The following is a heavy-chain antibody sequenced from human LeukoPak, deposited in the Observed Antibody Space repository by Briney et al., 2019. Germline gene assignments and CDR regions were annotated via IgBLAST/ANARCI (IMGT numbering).Heavy chain of an antibody. J-gene: IGHJ3*01. CDR2: IYRTGTT. D-gene: IGHD5-24*01. V-gene: IGHV4-38-2*02. CDR3: ARDGYNPVPFDF. Sequence: SETLFLTCTASGYSITNGYFWGWIRQSPGKALEWIGNIYRTGTTFYNPSLQSRVTISVDTSKNTFSLRLKSVTAADTAVYYCARDGYNPVPFDFWGQGTVVTVSS. CDR1: GYSITNGYF.